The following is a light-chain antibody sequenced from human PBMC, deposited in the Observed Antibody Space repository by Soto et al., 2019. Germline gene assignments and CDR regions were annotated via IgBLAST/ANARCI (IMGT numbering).Light chain of an antibody. CDR3: CSYAGSSTVV. CDR1: SSDVGYYDY. J-gene: IGLJ2*01. Sequence: QSALTQPPSASGFPGQSVTISCTGTSSDVGYYDYVSWYQQHPGKAPKLVIYEVTKRPSGVPDRVSASKSGNTASLTVSGLRAEDEADYYCCSYAGSSTVVFGGGTKLTVL. CDR2: EVT. V-gene: IGLV2-8*01.